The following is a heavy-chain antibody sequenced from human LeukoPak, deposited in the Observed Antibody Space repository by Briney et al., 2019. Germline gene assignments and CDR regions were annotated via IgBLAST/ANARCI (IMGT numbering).Heavy chain of an antibody. Sequence: GASVKVSCKASGFTFTSYYMHWVRQAPGQGLEWMGIINLSGGSTSYAQKFQGRVTLTRDTSTSTVYMELSSLRSEDTAVYYCERGPPGRVHDSSTKGLFDPWGQGTLVTVSS. V-gene: IGHV1-46*01. CDR2: INLSGGST. J-gene: IGHJ5*02. CDR3: ERGPPGRVHDSSTKGLFDP. D-gene: IGHD3-22*01. CDR1: GFTFTSYY.